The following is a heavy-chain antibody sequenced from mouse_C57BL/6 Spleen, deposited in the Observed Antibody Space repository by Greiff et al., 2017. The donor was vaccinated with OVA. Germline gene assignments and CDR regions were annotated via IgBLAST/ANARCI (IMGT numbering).Heavy chain of an antibody. J-gene: IGHJ2*01. CDR2: IDPSDSYT. CDR3: ARSVLRSVGGY. D-gene: IGHD1-2*01. V-gene: IGHV1-50*01. CDR1: GYTFTSYW. Sequence: VQLQQPGAELVKPEASVKLSCKASGYTFTSYWMQWVKQRPGQGLEWIGEIDPSDSYTNYNQKFKGKATLTVDTSSSTAYMQLSSLTSEDSAVYYCARSVLRSVGGYWGQGTTLTVSS.